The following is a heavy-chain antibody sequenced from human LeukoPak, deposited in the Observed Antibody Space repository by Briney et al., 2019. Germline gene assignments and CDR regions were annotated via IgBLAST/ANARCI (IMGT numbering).Heavy chain of an antibody. D-gene: IGHD5-18*01. CDR1: GLTFSNYG. V-gene: IGHV3-30*02. Sequence: GGSLRLSCEVSGLTFSNYGIQWVRQAPGKGLEWVAFIGHDGTTEYYADSVKGRFTVSRDNSKNTVHLQMNSLRAEDTAVFYCAKDLTTYGYRYFDLWGRGTRVIVSS. CDR3: AKDLTTYGYRYFDL. J-gene: IGHJ2*01. CDR2: IGHDGTTE.